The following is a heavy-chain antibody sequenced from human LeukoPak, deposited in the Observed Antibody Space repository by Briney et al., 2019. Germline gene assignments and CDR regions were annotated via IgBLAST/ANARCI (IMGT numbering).Heavy chain of an antibody. CDR3: ARGPPDGDLDY. CDR2: MNPNSGNT. CDR1: GGTFSSYA. D-gene: IGHD4-17*01. V-gene: IGHV1-8*03. Sequence: ASVKVSCKASGGTFSSYAISWVRQATGQGLEWMGWMNPNSGNTGYAQKFQGRVTITRNTSISTAYMELSSLRSEDTAVYYCARGPPDGDLDYWGQGTLVTVSS. J-gene: IGHJ4*02.